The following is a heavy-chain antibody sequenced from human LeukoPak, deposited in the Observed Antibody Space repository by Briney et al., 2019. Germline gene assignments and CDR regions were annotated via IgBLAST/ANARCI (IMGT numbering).Heavy chain of an antibody. D-gene: IGHD2-15*01. V-gene: IGHV4-31*03. CDR1: GGSISSGGYY. J-gene: IGHJ3*01. CDR2: MYYSGST. CDR3: ARVSSGVFDV. Sequence: SETLYLTCTVTGGSISSGGYYWSWIRQHPGKGLEWIGYMYYSGSTYYNPSLKSRVTISLDTSKSQFSLKLSSVTAADTAVYYCARVSSGVFDVWGQGTMVTVSS.